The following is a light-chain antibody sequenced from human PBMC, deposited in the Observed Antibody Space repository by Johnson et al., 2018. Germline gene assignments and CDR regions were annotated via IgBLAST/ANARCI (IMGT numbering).Light chain of an antibody. J-gene: IGLJ1*01. CDR3: GTWDSSLSAGNV. CDR1: SSNIGNNY. V-gene: IGLV1-51*02. Sequence: QSVLTQPPSVSAAPGQKVTISCSGSSSNIGNNYVSWYQQLPGTAHKLLIYENNKRPSGIPDRFSGSKSGTSDTLGITGLQTRDEADFYCGTWDSSLSAGNVFGTGTKVTVL. CDR2: ENN.